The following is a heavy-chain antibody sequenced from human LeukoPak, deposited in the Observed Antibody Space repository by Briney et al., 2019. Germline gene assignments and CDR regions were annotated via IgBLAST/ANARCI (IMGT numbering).Heavy chain of an antibody. Sequence: GASVKVSCKASGYTFTSYYMHWVRQAPGQGLEWMGLINPCGGSTSNAQKFQGRVTMTRDTSTSTVYMELSSLRSEDTAVYYCARRGCSGGSCSLLGYYYYGMDVWGKGTTVTVSS. CDR2: INPCGGST. CDR3: ARRGCSGGSCSLLGYYYYGMDV. J-gene: IGHJ6*04. D-gene: IGHD2-15*01. V-gene: IGHV1-46*01. CDR1: GYTFTSYY.